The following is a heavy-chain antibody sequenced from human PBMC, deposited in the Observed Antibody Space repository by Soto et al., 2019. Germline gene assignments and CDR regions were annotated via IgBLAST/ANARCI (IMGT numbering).Heavy chain of an antibody. CDR3: ARDGRYDFWSGYYRSYGMDV. V-gene: IGHV3-21*01. CDR2: ISSSSSYI. CDR1: GFTLSSYS. J-gene: IGHJ6*02. D-gene: IGHD3-3*01. Sequence: GGSLILSCAASGFTLSSYSMNWVRQAPGKGLEWVSSISSSSSYIYYADSVKGRFTISRDNAKNSLYLQMNSLRAEDTAVYYCARDGRYDFWSGYYRSYGMDVWGQGTTVTVSS.